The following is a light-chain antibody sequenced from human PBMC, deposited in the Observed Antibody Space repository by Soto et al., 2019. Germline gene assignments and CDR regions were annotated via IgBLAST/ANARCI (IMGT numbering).Light chain of an antibody. J-gene: IGLJ1*01. Sequence: QSVLTQPPSVYGAPGQRVTISCTGSSSNIGAGDDVHCYQQLPGTAPKLLIYGNTNRPTVFPDRCSGSRSGTSASLAITGLQAEDDGDYYCQAYDSRRSGSGLFGTGTKGTVL. CDR2: GNT. CDR1: SSNIGAGDD. V-gene: IGLV1-40*01. CDR3: QAYDSRRSGSGL.